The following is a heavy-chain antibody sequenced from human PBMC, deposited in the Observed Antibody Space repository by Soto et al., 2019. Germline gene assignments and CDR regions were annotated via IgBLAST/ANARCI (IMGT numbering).Heavy chain of an antibody. J-gene: IGHJ4*02. D-gene: IGHD2-2*01. CDR1: GYTFTSYG. V-gene: IGHV1-18*01. CDR3: AREVVPAAMPSYYFDY. Sequence: VASVKVSCKASGYTFTSYGISWVRQAPGQGLEWMGWISAYNGNTNYAQKLQGRVTMTTDTSTSTAYMELRSLRSDDTAVYYCAREVVPAAMPSYYFDYWGQGTLVTVSS. CDR2: ISAYNGNT.